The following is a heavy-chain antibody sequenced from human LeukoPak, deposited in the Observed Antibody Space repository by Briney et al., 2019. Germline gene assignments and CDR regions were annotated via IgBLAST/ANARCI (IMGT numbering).Heavy chain of an antibody. D-gene: IGHD3-10*01. CDR1: GFTFSSYG. Sequence: PGGSLRLSCAASGFTFSSYGMHWVRQAPGKGLEWVAFVSFDGNGKYYADSVKGRLTISRDNSKNTLYLQMNSLRAEDTSVYYCAKVMGSGTYFYGFDIWGQGTMVTVSS. CDR2: VSFDGNGK. CDR3: AKVMGSGTYFYGFDI. J-gene: IGHJ3*02. V-gene: IGHV3-30*18.